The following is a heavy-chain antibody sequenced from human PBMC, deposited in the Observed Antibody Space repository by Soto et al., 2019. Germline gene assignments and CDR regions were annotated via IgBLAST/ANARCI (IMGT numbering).Heavy chain of an antibody. Sequence: GGSLRLSCAASGFTFSDYYMSWIRQAPGKGLEWVSYISSSSSYTNYADSVKGRFTISRDNAKNSLYLQMNSLRAEDTAVYYCARALLIVGASDDYYYFDYWGQGTLVTVS. CDR2: ISSSSSYT. J-gene: IGHJ4*02. CDR3: ARALLIVGASDDYYYFDY. V-gene: IGHV3-11*06. CDR1: GFTFSDYY. D-gene: IGHD1-26*01.